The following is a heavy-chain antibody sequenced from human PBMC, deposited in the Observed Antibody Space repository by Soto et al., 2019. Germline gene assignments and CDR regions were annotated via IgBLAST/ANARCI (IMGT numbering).Heavy chain of an antibody. CDR1: GYTFTGYY. Sequence: DSVQVSCKASGYTFTGYYMHWVRQAPGQGLEWMGWINPNSGGTNYAQKFQGRVTMTRDTSISTAYMELSRLRSDDTAVYFCAREDGWNYRYYDMEVWGQGTTVTVSS. V-gene: IGHV1-2*02. D-gene: IGHD1-7*01. CDR3: AREDGWNYRYYDMEV. CDR2: INPNSGGT. J-gene: IGHJ6*02.